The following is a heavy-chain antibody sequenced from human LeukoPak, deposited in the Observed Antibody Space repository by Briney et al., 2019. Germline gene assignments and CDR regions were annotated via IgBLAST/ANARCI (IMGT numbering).Heavy chain of an antibody. J-gene: IGHJ4*02. CDR1: GFTFSSYA. D-gene: IGHD5-24*01. Sequence: GGSLRLSCAASGFTFSSYAMHWVRQAPGKGLEYVSAISSNGGSTYYANSVKGRFTISRDNSKNTLYLQMGSLRAEDMAVYYCARGGGLGRRDGNNDYWGQGTLVTVSS. CDR3: ARGGGLGRRDGNNDY. CDR2: ISSNGGST. V-gene: IGHV3-64*01.